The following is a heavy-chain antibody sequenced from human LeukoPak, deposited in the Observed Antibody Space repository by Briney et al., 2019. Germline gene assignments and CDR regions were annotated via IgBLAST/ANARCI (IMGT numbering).Heavy chain of an antibody. CDR3: ARDIVGATDYYYYMDV. V-gene: IGHV4-59*01. D-gene: IGHD1-26*01. CDR2: IYYSGST. CDR1: GGSISSYY. J-gene: IGHJ6*03. Sequence: ASETLFLTCTVSGGSISSYYWSWIRQPPGKGLEWIGYIYYSGSTNYNPSLKSRVTISVDTSKNQFSLKVSSVNAADTAVYYCARDIVGATDYYYYMDVWGKGTTVTVSS.